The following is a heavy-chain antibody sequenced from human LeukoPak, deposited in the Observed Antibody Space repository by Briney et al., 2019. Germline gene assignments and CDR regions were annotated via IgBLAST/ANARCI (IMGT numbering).Heavy chain of an antibody. D-gene: IGHD1-14*01. CDR2: INPSGGST. Sequence: ASVKVSCKASEYTFTSYYMHWVRRAPGQGLEWMGIINPSGGSTSYAQKFQGRVTMTRDTSTSTVYMELSSLRSEDTAVYYCAREETPAITSFGYWGQGTLVTVSS. CDR1: EYTFTSYY. J-gene: IGHJ4*02. V-gene: IGHV1-46*01. CDR3: AREETPAITSFGY.